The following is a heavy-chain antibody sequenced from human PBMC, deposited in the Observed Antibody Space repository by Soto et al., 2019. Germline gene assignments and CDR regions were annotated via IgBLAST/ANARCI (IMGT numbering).Heavy chain of an antibody. CDR1: GYTFTSYG. CDR2: ISAYNGNT. V-gene: IGHV1-18*01. CDR3: AREMIVVPLAGGKNWFDP. J-gene: IGHJ5*02. D-gene: IGHD2-2*01. Sequence: ASVKVSCKASGYTFTSYGISWVRQAPGQGLEWMGWISAYNGNTNYAQKLQGRVTMTTDTSTSTAYMELRSLRSDDTAVYYCAREMIVVPLAGGKNWFDPWGQGTLVTVSS.